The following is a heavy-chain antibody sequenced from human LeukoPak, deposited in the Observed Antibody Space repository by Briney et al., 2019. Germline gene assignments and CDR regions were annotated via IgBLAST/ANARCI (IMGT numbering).Heavy chain of an antibody. CDR3: SRELGITFRDYYYGMDV. V-gene: IGHV1-18*01. D-gene: IGHD7-27*01. CDR2: MSAYNGNT. CDR1: VYTFTSCG. J-gene: IGHJ6*01. Sequence: ASVKVSFKASVYTFTSCGISWVGPAPGQALEWMGWMSAYNGNTNYAQKLQGRGTMTTDTSTSTAYMELRSLRSDDTAVDYCSRELGITFRDYYYGMDVWGQGTTVTVST.